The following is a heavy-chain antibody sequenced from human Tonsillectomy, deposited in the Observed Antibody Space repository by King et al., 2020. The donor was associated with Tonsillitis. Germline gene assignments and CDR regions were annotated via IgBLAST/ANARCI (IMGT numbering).Heavy chain of an antibody. CDR1: GYTFNNYG. D-gene: IGHD3-22*01. J-gene: IGHJ5*02. Sequence: VQLVESGSQLKKAGASVKVSCKASGYTFNNYGMNWVRQAPGQGLEWMGWINNKTGNPTYAQAFTGRFVFSLDTSVSTAYLQISSLKADDTAVYYCARVGDRSARVWFAPWGRATPLTVPS. V-gene: IGHV7-4-1*02. CDR3: ARVGDRSARVWFAP. CDR2: INNKTGNP.